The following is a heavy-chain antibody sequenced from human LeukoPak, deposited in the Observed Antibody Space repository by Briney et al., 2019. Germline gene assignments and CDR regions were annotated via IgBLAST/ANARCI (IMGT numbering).Heavy chain of an antibody. Sequence: GGSLRLSCAASGFTFSSYAMSWVRQAPGKGLEWVSVIYSGGSTYYADSVKGRFTISRDNSKNTLYLQMNSLRAEDTAVYYCARGAPYCGGDCYFDYWGQGTLVTVSS. CDR2: IYSGGST. CDR3: ARGAPYCGGDCYFDY. CDR1: GFTFSSYA. D-gene: IGHD2-21*02. J-gene: IGHJ4*02. V-gene: IGHV3-66*01.